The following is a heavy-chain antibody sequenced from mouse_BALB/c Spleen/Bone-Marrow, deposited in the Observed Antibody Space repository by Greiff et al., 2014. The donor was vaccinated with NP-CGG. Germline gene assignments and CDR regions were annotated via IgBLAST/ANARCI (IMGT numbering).Heavy chain of an antibody. J-gene: IGHJ2*01. CDR1: GFSLTSYG. Sequence: VQLQQSGPGLVQPSQSLSITCTVSGFSLTSYGVHWVRQSPGKGQEWLGVIWSGGSTDYNAAFISRLSISKDNSKSQVFFEMNSLQADDSAIYYCARNRRYDVFDYWGQGTTLTVSS. CDR2: IWSGGST. D-gene: IGHD2-14*01. CDR3: ARNRRYDVFDY. V-gene: IGHV2-4-1*01.